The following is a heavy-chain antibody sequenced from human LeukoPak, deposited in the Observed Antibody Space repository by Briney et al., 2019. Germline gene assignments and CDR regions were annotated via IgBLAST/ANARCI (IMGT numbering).Heavy chain of an antibody. D-gene: IGHD6-19*01. J-gene: IGHJ4*02. CDR1: GFTFSSYA. CDR2: INHSGTA. V-gene: IGHV4-34*01. CDR3: ARMGVADPLDY. Sequence: PGGSLRLSCAASGFTFSSYAMHWVRQPPGKGLEWIGEINHSGTANYNPSLKSRVTISVDTSKNQFSLKLTSVTAADTAVYYCARMGVADPLDYWGQGTLVIVSS.